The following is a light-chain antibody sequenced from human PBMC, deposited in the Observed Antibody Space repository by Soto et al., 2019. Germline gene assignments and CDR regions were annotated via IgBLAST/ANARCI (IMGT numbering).Light chain of an antibody. CDR3: QQYNNWLPWT. Sequence: EIVMTQSPATLSVSLGERATLSCRASQGVRNKLAWYQQKPGQAPRLLIYDASTRATGVPARFSGSGSGTEFTLSISSLQSEDFAVYYRQQYNNWLPWTFGQGTKVEIK. V-gene: IGKV3-15*01. CDR2: DAS. CDR1: QGVRNK. J-gene: IGKJ1*01.